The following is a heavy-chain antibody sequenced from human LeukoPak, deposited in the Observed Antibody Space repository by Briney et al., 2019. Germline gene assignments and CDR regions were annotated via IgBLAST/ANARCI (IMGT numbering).Heavy chain of an antibody. CDR2: INPNSGGT. D-gene: IGHD2-15*01. V-gene: IGHV1-2*02. CDR1: GYTFTGYY. J-gene: IGHJ5*02. CDR3: ARDPYCSGGSCYANRFDP. Sequence: ASVKVSCKASGYTFTGYYMHWVRQAPGQGLEWMGWINPNSGGTNYAQKFQGRVTMTRDTSISTAYMELSRLRPDDTAVYYCARDPYCSGGSCYANRFDPWGQGTLVTVSS.